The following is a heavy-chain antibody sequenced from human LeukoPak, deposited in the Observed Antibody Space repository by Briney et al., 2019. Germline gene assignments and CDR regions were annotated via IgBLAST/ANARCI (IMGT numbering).Heavy chain of an antibody. J-gene: IGHJ3*02. V-gene: IGHV3-30-3*01. CDR1: GFTFSSYA. CDR2: ISYDGSNK. D-gene: IGHD2-21*02. Sequence: GGSLRLSCAASGFTFSSYAMHWVRQAPGKGLEWVAVISYDGSNKYYADSVKGRFTISRDNSKNTLYLQMNSLKTEDTAVYYCTTKMAYCGGDCYPGAFDIWGQGTMVTVSS. CDR3: TTKMAYCGGDCYPGAFDI.